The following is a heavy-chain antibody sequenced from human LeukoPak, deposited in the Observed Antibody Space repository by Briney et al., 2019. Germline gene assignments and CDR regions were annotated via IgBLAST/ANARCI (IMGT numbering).Heavy chain of an antibody. V-gene: IGHV3-13*01. CDR2: IGTAGDT. CDR1: GFTFTNYD. J-gene: IGHJ4*02. CDR3: ASSPAYSSSWYAIDN. Sequence: GGSLRLSCAASGFTFTNYDMHWVRHAAGKGLEWVSAIGTAGDTYYPGSVKGRFTISRENAENSLYLQMNSLSAGDTAVYYCASSPAYSSSWYAIDNWGQGTLVTVSS. D-gene: IGHD6-13*01.